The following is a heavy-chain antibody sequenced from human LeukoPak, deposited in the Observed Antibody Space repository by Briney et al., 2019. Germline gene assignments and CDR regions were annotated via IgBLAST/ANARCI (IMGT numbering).Heavy chain of an antibody. J-gene: IGHJ6*02. CDR1: GFTFSSYW. V-gene: IGHV3-7*03. D-gene: IGHD6-19*01. CDR3: ARGEAVAGPGPYYYYGMDV. CDR2: IKQDGSEK. Sequence: GGSLRLSCAASGFTFSSYWMSWVRQAPGKGLEWVANIKQDGSEKYYVDSVKGRFTISRDNAKNSLYLQMNSLRAEDTAVYYCARGEAVAGPGPYYYYGMDVWGQGTTVTVSS.